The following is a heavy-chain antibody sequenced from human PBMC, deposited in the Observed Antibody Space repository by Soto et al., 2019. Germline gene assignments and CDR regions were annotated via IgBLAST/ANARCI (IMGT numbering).Heavy chain of an antibody. J-gene: IGHJ4*02. CDR3: ARTPDDFWSGYYDY. CDR1: GGSISSGGYS. D-gene: IGHD3-3*01. Sequence: QLQLQESGSGLVKPSQTLSLTCAVPGGSISSGGYSWSWIRQPPGKGLEWIGYIYHSGSTYYNPSLKSRVTISVDRSKNQFSLKLSSVTAADTAVYYCARTPDDFWSGYYDYWGQGTLVTVSS. CDR2: IYHSGST. V-gene: IGHV4-30-2*01.